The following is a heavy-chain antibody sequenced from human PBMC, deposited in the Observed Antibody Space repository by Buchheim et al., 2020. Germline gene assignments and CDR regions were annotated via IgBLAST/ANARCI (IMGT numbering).Heavy chain of an antibody. CDR3: ARGQYSSGWSSYYYYYYYMDV. J-gene: IGHJ6*03. CDR2: MNQDGSEN. V-gene: IGHV3-7*04. Sequence: EVQLVESGGGLVQPGGSLRLSCAASGLTFSRYWMSWVRQAPGKGLEWVARMNQDGSENFHVDSVKGRFTISRDNAKKSLYLQMNSLRAEDTAVYYCARGQYSSGWSSYYYYYYYMDVWGKGTT. CDR1: GLTFSRYW. D-gene: IGHD6-19*01.